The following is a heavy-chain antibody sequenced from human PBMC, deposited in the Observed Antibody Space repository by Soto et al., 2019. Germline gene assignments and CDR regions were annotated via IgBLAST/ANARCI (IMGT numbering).Heavy chain of an antibody. V-gene: IGHV3-7*01. Sequence: PGGSLRLSCAASGFTFSNYWMSWVRQAPGKGLEWVANIKQDGTEKYYVDSVKGRFTISRDNARNSMYLQMNSLRAEDTAVYYCARRILIGTAFYWGQGNPVTVSS. D-gene: IGHD1-7*01. CDR2: IKQDGTEK. CDR3: ARRILIGTAFY. CDR1: GFTFSNYW. J-gene: IGHJ4*02.